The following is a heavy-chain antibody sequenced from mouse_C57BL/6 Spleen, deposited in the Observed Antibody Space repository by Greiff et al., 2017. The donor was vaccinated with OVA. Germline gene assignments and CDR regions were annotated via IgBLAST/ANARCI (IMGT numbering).Heavy chain of an antibody. J-gene: IGHJ2*01. Sequence: QVQLKESGPGLVQPSQSLSLTCTVSGFSLTSYGVHWVRQSPGKGLEWLGVIWSGGSTDYNAAFISRLSISKDNSKSQVFFQMNRLQADDTAIYYCARNYYGSSYFDYWGQGTTLTVSS. V-gene: IGHV2-2*01. CDR3: ARNYYGSSYFDY. D-gene: IGHD1-1*01. CDR1: GFSLTSYG. CDR2: IWSGGST.